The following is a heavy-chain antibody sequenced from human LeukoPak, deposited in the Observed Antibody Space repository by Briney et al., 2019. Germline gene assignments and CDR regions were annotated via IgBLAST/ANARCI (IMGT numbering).Heavy chain of an antibody. Sequence: GGSLRLSCAASGFTFSSYAMSWVRQAPGKGLEWVPAISGSGGSTYYADSVKGRFTISRDNSKNTLYLQMNSLRAEDTAVYYCAKGSGYDPLYYFDYWGQETLVTVSS. V-gene: IGHV3-23*01. CDR2: ISGSGGST. J-gene: IGHJ4*02. CDR3: AKGSGYDPLYYFDY. CDR1: GFTFSSYA. D-gene: IGHD5-12*01.